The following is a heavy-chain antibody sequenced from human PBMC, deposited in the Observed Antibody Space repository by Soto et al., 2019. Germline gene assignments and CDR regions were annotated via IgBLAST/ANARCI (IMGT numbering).Heavy chain of an antibody. CDR2: MNPNSGNT. Sequence: ASVKVSCKASGYTFTSYDINWVRQATGQGLEWMGWMNPNSGNTGYAQKFQGRVTMTRNTSISTAYMELSSLRSEDTAVYYCARILTEYCTSRVCYWFDPWGQGTLVTVSS. D-gene: IGHD2-8*01. V-gene: IGHV1-8*01. J-gene: IGHJ5*02. CDR1: GYTFTSYD. CDR3: ARILTEYCTSRVCYWFDP.